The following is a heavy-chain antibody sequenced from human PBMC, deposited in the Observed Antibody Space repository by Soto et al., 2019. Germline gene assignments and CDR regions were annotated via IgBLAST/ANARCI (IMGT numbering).Heavy chain of an antibody. V-gene: IGHV1-8*01. J-gene: IGHJ6*04. Sequence: GASVKVSCNASGYTFTSYDINWVRQATGQGLEWMGWMNPNSGNTGYAQKFQGRVTMTRNTSVSTAYMELSRLRSVGTAVSNGDQYSDYLEMDVWGKGTQVTVSS. CDR1: GYTFTSYD. CDR3: DQYSDYLEMDV. D-gene: IGHD5-12*01. CDR2: MNPNSGNT.